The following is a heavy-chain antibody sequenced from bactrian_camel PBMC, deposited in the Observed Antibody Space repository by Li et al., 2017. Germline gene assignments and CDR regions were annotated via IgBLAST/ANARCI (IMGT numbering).Heavy chain of an antibody. J-gene: IGHJ4*01. CDR2: ICSIP. CDR3: AGKNTAPWAPNCWNIAPDYYY. Sequence: DVQLVESGGESVQAGGSLRLSCDTSGYTFSRGCAAWFRQAPGKEREGVASICSIPVYADSVKGRFTISLDNSKRTMFLQMNGLKPDDTAMYYCAGKNTAPWAPNCWNIAPDYYYWGQGTQVTVS. CDR1: GYTFSRGC. D-gene: IGHD7*01. V-gene: IGHV3S59*01.